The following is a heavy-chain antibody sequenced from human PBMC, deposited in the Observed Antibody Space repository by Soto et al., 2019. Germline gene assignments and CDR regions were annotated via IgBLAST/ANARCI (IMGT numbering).Heavy chain of an antibody. Sequence: PSETLSLTCSVSGGSIGSFYCTWIRQPPGKGLEWRGDIHYSGRTNHKPSLKSRVTISVDTSKNQFSMKLNSLTAADTAVYYCARLSGSGFEFCGQGTLVTLSS. CDR2: IHYSGRT. D-gene: IGHD3-3*01. CDR1: GGSIGSFY. CDR3: ARLSGSGFEF. J-gene: IGHJ4*02. V-gene: IGHV4-59*01.